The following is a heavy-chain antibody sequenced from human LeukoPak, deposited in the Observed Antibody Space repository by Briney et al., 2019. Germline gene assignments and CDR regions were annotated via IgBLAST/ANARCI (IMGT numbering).Heavy chain of an antibody. V-gene: IGHV3-48*03. Sequence: GSLRLSCAASGFTFSSYEMNWVRQAPGKGLEWVSYISSSGSTIYYADSVKGRFTISRDNAKNSLYLQMNSLRAEGTAVYYCARPRTVTTFDWYFDLWGRGTLVTVSS. J-gene: IGHJ2*01. D-gene: IGHD4-17*01. CDR1: GFTFSSYE. CDR3: ARPRTVTTFDWYFDL. CDR2: ISSSGSTI.